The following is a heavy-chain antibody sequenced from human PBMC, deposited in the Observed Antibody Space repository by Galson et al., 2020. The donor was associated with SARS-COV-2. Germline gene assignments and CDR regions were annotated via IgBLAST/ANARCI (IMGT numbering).Heavy chain of an antibody. D-gene: IGHD6-13*01. J-gene: IGHJ4*02. Sequence: SETLSLTCTVSGYSISSGYYWGWIRQPPGKGLEWIRSISHRGSTYYNPSPKSRVPISVDTSKNQFSLKLSSVTAADTAVYYCGYGYSSSWYMGWGQGTLVTVSS. V-gene: IGHV4-38-2*02. CDR3: GYGYSSSWYMG. CDR1: GYSISSGYY. CDR2: ISHRGST.